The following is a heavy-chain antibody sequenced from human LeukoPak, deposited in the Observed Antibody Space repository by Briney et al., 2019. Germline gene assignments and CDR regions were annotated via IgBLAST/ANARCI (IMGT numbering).Heavy chain of an antibody. CDR1: GFSISSCA. D-gene: IGHD3-10*01. CDR3: ARTMVRGPIREGFDY. J-gene: IGHJ4*02. CDR2: ISSSSSTI. V-gene: IGHV3-48*04. Sequence: GGSLRLSCAASGFSISSCAMNWVRQAPGKGLEWVSYISSSSSTIYYADSVKGRFTISRDNAKNSLYLQMNSLRAEDTAVYYCARTMVRGPIREGFDYWGQGTLVTVSS.